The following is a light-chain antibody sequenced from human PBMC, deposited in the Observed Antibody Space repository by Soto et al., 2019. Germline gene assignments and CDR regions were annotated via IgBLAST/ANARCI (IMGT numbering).Light chain of an antibody. V-gene: IGKV3-15*01. Sequence: ETVMTQSPATLAASPGERVTLSCRASQSVASSVAWYQQKPGQAPRLILYGASTRATGFPARFSGSGSGTEFTLTISSLQSEDFAVYLCQQYHYWPITFGQGT. CDR2: GAS. CDR1: QSVASS. J-gene: IGKJ5*01. CDR3: QQYHYWPIT.